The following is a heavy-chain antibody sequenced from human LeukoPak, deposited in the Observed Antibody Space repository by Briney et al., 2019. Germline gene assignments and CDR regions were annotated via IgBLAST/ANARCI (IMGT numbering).Heavy chain of an antibody. J-gene: IGHJ3*02. CDR1: GDSITGYY. Sequence: TSETLSLTCSVSGDSITGYYWGWIRQPPGKGLEWIGNIYYTGNTYYNSSLKSRVTISLDTSKNQFSLNLSSVPAADTAVYYCARKRDAFDIWGQGTMVTVSS. CDR2: IYYTGNT. V-gene: IGHV4-39*07. CDR3: ARKRDAFDI.